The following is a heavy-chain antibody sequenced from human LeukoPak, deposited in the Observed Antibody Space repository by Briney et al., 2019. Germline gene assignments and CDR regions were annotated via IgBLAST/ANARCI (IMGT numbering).Heavy chain of an antibody. CDR3: AKSGVRSLGSYLGTYFDY. Sequence: GGSLRLSCAAAGFTFSSYGMHWVRQAPGKGLEWVAVISYDGSNKYYADSVKGRFTISRDNSKNTLYQQMNSLRAEDTAVYYCAKSGVRSLGSYLGTYFDYWGQGTLVTVSS. J-gene: IGHJ4*02. V-gene: IGHV3-30*18. CDR1: GFTFSSYG. D-gene: IGHD1-26*01. CDR2: ISYDGSNK.